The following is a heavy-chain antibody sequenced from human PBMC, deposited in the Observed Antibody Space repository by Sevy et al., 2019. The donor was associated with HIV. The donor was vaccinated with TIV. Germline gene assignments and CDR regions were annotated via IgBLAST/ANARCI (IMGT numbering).Heavy chain of an antibody. CDR1: GFTFSSYW. CDR2: INSDGSST. D-gene: IGHD2-2*01. Sequence: GGSLRLSCAASGFTFSSYWMHWVRQAPGKGLVWVSRINSDGSSTSYADSVKGRFTISRDNAKNTRYLQMNSLRAEDTAVYYCARDRAYCSSTSCYYYYYGMDVWGQGTTVTVSS. V-gene: IGHV3-74*01. CDR3: ARDRAYCSSTSCYYYYYGMDV. J-gene: IGHJ6*02.